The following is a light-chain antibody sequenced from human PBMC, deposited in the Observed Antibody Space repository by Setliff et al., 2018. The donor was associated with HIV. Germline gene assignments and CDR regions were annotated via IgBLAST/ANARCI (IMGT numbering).Light chain of an antibody. Sequence: QSVLTQPASVSGSPGQSITISCTGTSSDVGGYNYVSWYQLHPGKAPKLMIYEVSNRPSGVSNRFSGSKSGNTASLTISGLQAEDEADYYCSSHTSTSTWVFGGGTKVTVL. CDR3: SSHTSTSTWV. V-gene: IGLV2-14*01. CDR1: SSDVGGYNY. J-gene: IGLJ3*02. CDR2: EVS.